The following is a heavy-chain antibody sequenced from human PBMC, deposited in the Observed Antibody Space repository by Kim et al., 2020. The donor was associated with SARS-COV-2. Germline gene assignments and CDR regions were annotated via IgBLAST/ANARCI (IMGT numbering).Heavy chain of an antibody. CDR2: ISSSSSYI. D-gene: IGHD4-17*01. CDR3: ARDRCHGDYGLY. V-gene: IGHV3-21*01. CDR1: GFTFSSYS. Sequence: GGSLRLSCAASGFTFSSYSMNWVRQAPGKGLEWVSSISSSSSYIYYADSVKGRFTISRDNAKNSRYLQMNSLRAEDTAVYYCARDRCHGDYGLYWGQGTLVTVAS. J-gene: IGHJ4*02.